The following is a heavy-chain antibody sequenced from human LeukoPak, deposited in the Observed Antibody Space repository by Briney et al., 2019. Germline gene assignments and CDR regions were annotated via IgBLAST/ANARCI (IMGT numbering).Heavy chain of an antibody. V-gene: IGHV3-23*01. J-gene: IGHJ3*02. D-gene: IGHD4-17*01. CDR2: ISCSGGST. Sequence: GGTLRLSCAASGFTFSSYGMSWVRQAPGKGLEGFSAISCSGGSTYYADSVKGRFTISRDNSKNTLYLQMNSLRAEDTAVYYCAKGTDYAVAFDIWGQGTMVTVSS. CDR3: AKGTDYAVAFDI. CDR1: GFTFSSYG.